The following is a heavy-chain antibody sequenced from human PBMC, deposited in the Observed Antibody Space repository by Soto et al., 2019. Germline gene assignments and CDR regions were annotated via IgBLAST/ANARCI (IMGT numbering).Heavy chain of an antibody. V-gene: IGHV1-69*06. CDR2: IIPIFGTA. CDR1: GGTSSSYA. D-gene: IGHD3-10*01. J-gene: IGHJ6*02. Sequence: SVKVSCKASGGTSSSYAISWVRQAPGQGLEWMGGIIPIFGTANYAQKFQGRVTITADKSTSTAYMELSSLRSEDTAVYYCARDPQLLWFGELLYYGMDVWGQGTTVTVSS. CDR3: ARDPQLLWFGELLYYGMDV.